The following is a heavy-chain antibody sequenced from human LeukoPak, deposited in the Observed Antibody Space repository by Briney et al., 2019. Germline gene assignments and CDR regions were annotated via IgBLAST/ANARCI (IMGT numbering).Heavy chain of an antibody. Sequence: SETLSLTCTVSGGSISSYYWGWIRQPPGKGLESIGNMYYTGSTYYNPSLKSRVTISVDTSKNQFSLKLNSVTAADTAVYYCASGYCSGGSCYPAPPFDYWGQGTLVTVSS. V-gene: IGHV4-39*07. D-gene: IGHD2-15*01. CDR1: GGSISSYY. CDR2: MYYTGST. J-gene: IGHJ4*02. CDR3: ASGYCSGGSCYPAPPFDY.